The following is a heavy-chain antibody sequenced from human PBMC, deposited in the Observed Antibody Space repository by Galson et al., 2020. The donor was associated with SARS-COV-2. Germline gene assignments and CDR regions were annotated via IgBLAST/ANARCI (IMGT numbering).Heavy chain of an antibody. D-gene: IGHD6-13*01. CDR3: AENSSSWPNYFDY. CDR1: GGSISSSSYY. CDR2: IYYSGST. V-gene: IGHV4-39*07. J-gene: IGHJ4*02. Sequence: SETLSLTCTVSGGSISSSSYYWGWIRQPPGTGLEWIGSIYYSGSTYYNPSLKSRVTISVDTSKNQFSLKLSSVTAADTAVYYCAENSSSWPNYFDYWGQGTLVTVSS.